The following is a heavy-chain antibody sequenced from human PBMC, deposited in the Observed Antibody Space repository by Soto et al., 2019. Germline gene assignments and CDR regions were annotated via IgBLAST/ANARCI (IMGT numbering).Heavy chain of an antibody. Sequence: QVQLVQFGAEVKKPGSSVKVSCKASGGTFSSYAISWVRQAPGQGLEWLGGIIPIFATANYAQKFQGRVMITVDESTSTAYIELSRLGSEDTAVYYCARSVSFRYQLLKRGMDVWGQGTTVTVSS. CDR2: IIPIFATA. D-gene: IGHD2-2*01. CDR3: ARSVSFRYQLLKRGMDV. V-gene: IGHV1-69*01. J-gene: IGHJ6*02. CDR1: GGTFSSYA.